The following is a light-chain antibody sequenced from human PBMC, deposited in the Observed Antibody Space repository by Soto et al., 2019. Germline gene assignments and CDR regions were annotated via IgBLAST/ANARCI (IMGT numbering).Light chain of an antibody. CDR2: EVT. V-gene: IGLV2-14*01. CDR3: SSYTAINTVT. J-gene: IGLJ3*02. CDR1: SSDVGGYNY. Sequence: QSALTQPASVSGSPGQSITISCTGTSSDVGGYNYVSWYQQHPGKGPKLMIYEVTNRPSGVSFRFSGSKSGNTASLTISGRQAEDEADYYCSSYTAINTVTFGGGTKVTVL.